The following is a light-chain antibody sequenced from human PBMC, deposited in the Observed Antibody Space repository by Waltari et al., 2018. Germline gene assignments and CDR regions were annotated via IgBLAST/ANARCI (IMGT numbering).Light chain of an antibody. CDR3: MQSIQFPLT. CDR1: QSLVRSDGSTY. Sequence: DVVMTQSPLSLPVTLGQPASISCTSSQSLVRSDGSTYLHWFQLRPGQCPRRLIYKISNRESGVPDRFSGSGSGTDCTLKISRVEAEDVGLYYCMQSIQFPLTFGGGTKVEIK. V-gene: IGKV2-30*02. CDR2: KIS. J-gene: IGKJ4*01.